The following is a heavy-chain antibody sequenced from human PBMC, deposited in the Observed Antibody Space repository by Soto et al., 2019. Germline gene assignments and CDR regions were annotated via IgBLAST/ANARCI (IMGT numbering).Heavy chain of an antibody. V-gene: IGHV1-69*13. Sequence: SVKVSCKASGGTFRSCAISWVRQAPGQGLEWMGGIIPIFGTANYAQKFQGRVTITADESTSTAYMELSSLRSEDTAVYYCASLARGTFFDYWGQGTLVTVSS. CDR2: IIPIFGTA. CDR1: GGTFRSCA. J-gene: IGHJ4*02. D-gene: IGHD5-18*01. CDR3: ASLARGTFFDY.